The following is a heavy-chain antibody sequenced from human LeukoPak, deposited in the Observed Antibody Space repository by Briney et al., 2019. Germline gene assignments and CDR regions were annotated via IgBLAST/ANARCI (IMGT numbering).Heavy chain of an antibody. V-gene: IGHV4-31*03. J-gene: IGHJ2*01. D-gene: IGHD3-22*01. CDR2: IYYSGNT. Sequence: SSQTLSLTCTVSGASISSITYYWSWIRQHPEKGLEWIGYIYYSGNTNYNPSLKSRVSISIDTSKNQFSLQLSSVTAADTAVYYCARDRDSSGLRDFDLWGRGTLVTVSA. CDR3: ARDRDSSGLRDFDL. CDR1: GASISSITYY.